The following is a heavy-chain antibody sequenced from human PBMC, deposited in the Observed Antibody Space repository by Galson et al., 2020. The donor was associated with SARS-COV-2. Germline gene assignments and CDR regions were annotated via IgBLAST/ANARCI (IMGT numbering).Heavy chain of an antibody. V-gene: IGHV4-61*02. J-gene: IGHJ4*01. CDR3: ACANEGVY. CDR1: GGSISSGSYY. CDR2: IYTSGST. Sequence: SETLSLTCTVSGGSISSGSYYWSWIRQPAGKGLEWIGRIYTSGSTNYNPSLKSRVTISVDTSKNQFSLKLSSVTAADTAVYYCACANEGVYWGHVTLVTVSS. D-gene: IGHD1-1*01.